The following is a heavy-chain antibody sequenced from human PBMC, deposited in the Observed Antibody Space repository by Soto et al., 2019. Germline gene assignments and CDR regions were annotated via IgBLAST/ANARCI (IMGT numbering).Heavy chain of an antibody. D-gene: IGHD3-3*01. CDR1: GGSISSYY. CDR3: ARGGDFWSGYYYYGMDV. CDR2: IYTSGST. J-gene: IGHJ6*02. V-gene: IGHV4-4*07. Sequence: QVQLQESGPGLVKPSETLSLTCTVSGGSISSYYWSWIRQPAGKGLEWIGRIYTSGSTNYNPSLKSRVTRSVDTSKNQFSLKLSSVTAADTAVYYCARGGDFWSGYYYYGMDVWGQGTTVTVSS.